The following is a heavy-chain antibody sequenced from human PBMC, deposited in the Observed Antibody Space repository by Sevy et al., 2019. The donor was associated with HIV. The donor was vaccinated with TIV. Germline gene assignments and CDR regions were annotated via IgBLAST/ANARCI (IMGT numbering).Heavy chain of an antibody. D-gene: IGHD3-10*01. Sequence: GGSLRLSCAASGFTFSSYAMHWVRQAPGKGLEWVAVISYDGSNNYYADSVKGRFTISRDNSKNTLYLQMNSLRAEDTAVYYCARESVNYYGSGSYYNVNYFDYWGQGTLVTVSS. V-gene: IGHV3-30-3*01. CDR1: GFTFSSYA. J-gene: IGHJ4*02. CDR2: ISYDGSNN. CDR3: ARESVNYYGSGSYYNVNYFDY.